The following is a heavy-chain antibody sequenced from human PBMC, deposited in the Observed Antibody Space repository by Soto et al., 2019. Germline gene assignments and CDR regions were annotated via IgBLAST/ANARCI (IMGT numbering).Heavy chain of an antibody. CDR2: ISWDGGST. J-gene: IGHJ6*02. CDR3: AKDLAPKYYYDSSGYHYYYYGMDV. Sequence: PVGSLRLSCAASGFTFDDYTMHWVRQAPGKGLEWVSLISWDGGSTYYADSVKGRFTISRDDSKNSLYLQMNSLRTEDTALYYCAKDLAPKYYYDSSGYHYYYYGMDVWGQGTTVTVSS. CDR1: GFTFDDYT. V-gene: IGHV3-43*01. D-gene: IGHD3-22*01.